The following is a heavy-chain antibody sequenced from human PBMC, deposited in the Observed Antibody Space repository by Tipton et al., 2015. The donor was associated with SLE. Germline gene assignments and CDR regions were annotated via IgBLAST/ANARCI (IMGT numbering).Heavy chain of an antibody. J-gene: IGHJ4*02. CDR1: GFAFTDAW. D-gene: IGHD4-11*01. CDR2: ISVSGDRT. V-gene: IGHV3-23*01. CDR3: ARGGGSSNYRFDY. Sequence: SLRLSCAASGFAFTDAWMCWVRQAPGKGLEWVSSISVSGDRTFYADSVRGRFTISRDDSKNTLYLQMDNLRAEDTALYYCARGGGSSNYRFDYWGQGTLVTVSS.